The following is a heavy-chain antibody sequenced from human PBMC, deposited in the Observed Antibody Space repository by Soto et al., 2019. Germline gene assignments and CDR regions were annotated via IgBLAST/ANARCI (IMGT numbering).Heavy chain of an antibody. D-gene: IGHD6-13*01. CDR3: ARVWQLAAGTTFDY. J-gene: IGHJ4*02. CDR1: GYTFTSSA. Sequence: ASVKVSCKASGYTFTSSAMHWVRQAPGQRLEWMGWINAGNGNTKYSQKFQGRVTITRDTSASTAYMELSSLRSEDTAVYYCARVWQLAAGTTFDYWGQGTLVTVSS. CDR2: INAGNGNT. V-gene: IGHV1-3*01.